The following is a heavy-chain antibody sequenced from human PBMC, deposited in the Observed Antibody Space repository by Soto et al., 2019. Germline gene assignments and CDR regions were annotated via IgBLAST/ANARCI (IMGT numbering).Heavy chain of an antibody. V-gene: IGHV3-30-3*01. CDR3: ARDPKTSGGQHWAFNYFDS. CDR2: ISYDGTNK. CDR1: VFSFIISP. Sequence: GWSLRLSCAASVFSFIISPMHWVRQAPGKGPEWVALISYDGTNKFYADSVKGRFTISRDNSKSTLYLQVDSLRPEDAAVYYCARDPKTSGGQHWAFNYFDSWGQGTLVTV. J-gene: IGHJ4*02. D-gene: IGHD7-27*01.